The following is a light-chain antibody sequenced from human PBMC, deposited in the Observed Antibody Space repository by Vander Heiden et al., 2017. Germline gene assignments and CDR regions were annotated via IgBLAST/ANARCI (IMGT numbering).Light chain of an antibody. CDR3: QQSYSTPLT. V-gene: IGKV1-39*01. CDR2: TAS. J-gene: IGKJ4*01. Sequence: DIQMTQSPSSLSASLGDRVTITCWASQSIISYLNWYQQKPGKAPKLLIYTASSLQSGVPSRFSGSGSGTDFTLTISSLQPEDFATYYCQQSYSTPLTFGGGTKVEI. CDR1: QSIISY.